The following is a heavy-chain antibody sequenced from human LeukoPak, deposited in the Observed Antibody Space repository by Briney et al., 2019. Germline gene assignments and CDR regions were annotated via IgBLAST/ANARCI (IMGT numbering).Heavy chain of an antibody. D-gene: IGHD5-24*01. Sequence: SQTLSLTCTVSGASISSGGYYWNWIRQPPGKGLEWIGYIYYSRGTSYSPSLKSRLTISVDTSKNQFSLKLSSVTAADTAVYYCARDGYNSGYFDYWGQGTLVTVSS. J-gene: IGHJ4*02. CDR3: ARDGYNSGYFDY. V-gene: IGHV4-30-4*01. CDR1: GASISSGGYY. CDR2: IYYSRGT.